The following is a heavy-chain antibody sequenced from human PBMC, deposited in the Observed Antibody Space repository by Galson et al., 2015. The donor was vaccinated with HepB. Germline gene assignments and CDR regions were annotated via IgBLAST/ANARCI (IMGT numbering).Heavy chain of an antibody. J-gene: IGHJ4*02. CDR2: IIPILGIA. CDR3: ARAKAGATEYFDY. CDR1: GGTFSSYT. V-gene: IGHV1-69*02. Sequence: SVKVSCKASGGTFSSYTISWVRQAPGQGLEWMGRIIPILGIANYAQKFQGRVTITADKSTSTAYMELSSLRSEDTAVYYCARAKAGATEYFDYWGQGTLVTVSS. D-gene: IGHD1-26*01.